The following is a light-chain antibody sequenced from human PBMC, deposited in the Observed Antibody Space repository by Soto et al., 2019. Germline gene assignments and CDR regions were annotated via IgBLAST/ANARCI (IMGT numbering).Light chain of an antibody. CDR3: QQHGSSPPSWT. J-gene: IGKJ1*01. CDR1: QSVSSNY. CDR2: GAS. V-gene: IGKV3-20*01. Sequence: GERATLFCRASQSVSSNYLAWYQQKPGQAPRLLIYGASSRATGIPDRFSGSGSGTDFSLTISRLEPEDSAVYYCQQHGSSPPSWTFGQGTKVEIK.